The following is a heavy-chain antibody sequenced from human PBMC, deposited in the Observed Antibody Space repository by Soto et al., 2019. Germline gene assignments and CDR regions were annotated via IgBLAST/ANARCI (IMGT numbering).Heavy chain of an antibody. CDR1: GGSFSGYY. CDR2: INHSGST. J-gene: IGHJ6*02. D-gene: IGHD2-15*01. Sequence: SETLSLTCAVYGGSFSGYYWSWIRQPPGKGLEWIGEINHSGSTNYNPSLKSRVTISVDTSKNQFSLKLSSVTAADTAVYYCARGDVVVAATFYYYYGMDVWGQGTTVTVSS. CDR3: ARGDVVVAATFYYYYGMDV. V-gene: IGHV4-34*01.